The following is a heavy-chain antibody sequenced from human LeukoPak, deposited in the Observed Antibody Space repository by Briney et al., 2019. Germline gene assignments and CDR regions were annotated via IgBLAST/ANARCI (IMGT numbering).Heavy chain of an antibody. CDR1: GGSISSYY. V-gene: IGHV4-59*01. CDR2: IYYSGST. Sequence: ASETLSLTCTVSGGSISSYYWSWIRQPPGKGLQWIGYIYYSGSTNYNPSLKSRVTISVDTSKNQFSLKLSSVTAADTAVYYCARGGYYYGSGSYYKGVGYYYYMDVWGKGTTVTVSS. CDR3: ARGGYYYGSGSYYKGVGYYYYMDV. D-gene: IGHD3-10*01. J-gene: IGHJ6*03.